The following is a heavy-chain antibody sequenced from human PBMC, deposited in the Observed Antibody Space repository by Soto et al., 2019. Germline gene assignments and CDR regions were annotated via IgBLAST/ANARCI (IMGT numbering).Heavy chain of an antibody. D-gene: IGHD2-2*01. CDR1: GGSFSGYY. V-gene: IGHV4-34*01. CDR3: ARVVGDIVVVPAATYYFDY. Sequence: QVQLQQWGAGLLKPSETLSLTCAVYGGSFSGYYWSWIRQPPGKGLEWIGEINHSGSPNYNPPLKSRVTISVDTPKNQFSLQLSSVTAADTAVYYCARVVGDIVVVPAATYYFDYWGQGTLVTVSS. J-gene: IGHJ4*02. CDR2: INHSGSP.